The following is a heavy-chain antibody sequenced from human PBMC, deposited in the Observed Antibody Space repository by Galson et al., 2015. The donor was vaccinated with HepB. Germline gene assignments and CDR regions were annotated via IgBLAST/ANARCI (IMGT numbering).Heavy chain of an antibody. J-gene: IGHJ4*02. CDR3: ARVPLRFGELRLDY. CDR2: ISYDGSNK. Sequence: SLRLSCAASGFTFSSYAMHWVRQAPGKGLEWVAVISYDGSNKYYADSVKGRFTISRDNSKNTLYLQMNSLRAEDTAVYYCARVPLRFGELRLDYWGQGTLVTVSS. D-gene: IGHD3-10*01. CDR1: GFTFSSYA. V-gene: IGHV3-30*04.